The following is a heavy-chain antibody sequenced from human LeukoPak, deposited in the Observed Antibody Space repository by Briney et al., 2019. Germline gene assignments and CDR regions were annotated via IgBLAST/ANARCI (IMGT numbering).Heavy chain of an antibody. CDR3: ARGFSGSYFGYFDY. J-gene: IGHJ4*02. Sequence: ASVKVSCKASGGTFSSYAISWVRQAPGQGLEWMGGIIPIFGTANYAQKFQGRVTITADESTSTAYMELSSLRSEDTAVYYCARGFSGSYFGYFDYWGQGTLVTVSS. CDR1: GGTFSSYA. CDR2: IIPIFGTA. D-gene: IGHD1-26*01. V-gene: IGHV1-69*13.